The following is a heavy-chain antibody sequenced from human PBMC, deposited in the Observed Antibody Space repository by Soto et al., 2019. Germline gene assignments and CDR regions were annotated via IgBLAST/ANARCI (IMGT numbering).Heavy chain of an antibody. D-gene: IGHD4-17*01. CDR2: IKQDGSEK. V-gene: IGHV3-7*03. CDR1: GFTFSSYW. Sequence: XGSLRLSCAASGFTFSSYWMSWVRQAPGKGLEWVANIKQDGSEKYYVDSVKGRFTISRDNAKNSLYLQMNSLRAEDTAVYYCARDHHPYDYGDWVYWGQGTLVTVSS. J-gene: IGHJ1*01. CDR3: ARDHHPYDYGDWVY.